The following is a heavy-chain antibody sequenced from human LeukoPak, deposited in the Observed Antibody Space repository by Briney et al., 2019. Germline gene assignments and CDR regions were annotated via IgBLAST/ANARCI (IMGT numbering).Heavy chain of an antibody. Sequence: GGSLRLSCAVSGFTFSTHWMDWVRQAPGKGLVWVSHINSDGRSTDYADSVKGRFAISRDNAENTLYLQMNSLRAEDTAVYYCARGAHYGMDVWGQGTTVTVSS. CDR2: INSDGRST. D-gene: IGHD3-16*01. CDR1: GFTFSTHW. V-gene: IGHV3-74*01. CDR3: ARGAHYGMDV. J-gene: IGHJ6*02.